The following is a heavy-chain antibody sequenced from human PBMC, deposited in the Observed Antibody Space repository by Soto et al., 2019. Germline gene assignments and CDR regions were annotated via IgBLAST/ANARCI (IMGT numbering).Heavy chain of an antibody. V-gene: IGHV1-8*01. Sequence: ASVKVSCKSSGYTFTSYDINWVRQAPGQGLEWMGWMNPNSGNTGYAQKFQGRVTMTRNTSISTAYMELSSLRSEDTAVYYCARSIVVVVAATPYYYYYGMDVWGQGTTVTVSS. CDR1: GYTFTSYD. D-gene: IGHD2-15*01. J-gene: IGHJ6*02. CDR3: ARSIVVVVAATPYYYYYGMDV. CDR2: MNPNSGNT.